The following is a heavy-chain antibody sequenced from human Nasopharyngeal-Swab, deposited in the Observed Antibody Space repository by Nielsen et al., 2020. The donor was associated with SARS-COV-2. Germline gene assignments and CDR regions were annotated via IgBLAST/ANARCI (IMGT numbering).Heavy chain of an antibody. CDR2: IYYSGST. D-gene: IGHD3-16*01. Sequence: SETLSLTCTVSGGSISSYYWSWIRQPPGKGLEWIGYIYYSGSTNYNPSLKSRVTTSVDTSKNQFSLKLSSVTAADTAVYYCARDLRSNLWDWGQGTLVTVSS. V-gene: IGHV4-59*01. CDR1: GGSISSYY. CDR3: ARDLRSNLWD. J-gene: IGHJ4*02.